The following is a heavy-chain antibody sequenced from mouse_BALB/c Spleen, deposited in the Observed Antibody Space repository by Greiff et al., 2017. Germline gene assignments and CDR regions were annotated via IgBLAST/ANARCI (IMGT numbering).Heavy chain of an antibody. CDR2: INPYNDGT. Sequence: VQLQQSGPELVKPGASVKMSCKASGYTFTSYVMHWVKQKPGQGLEWIGYINPYNDGTKYNEKFKGKATLTSDKSSSTAYMELSSLTSEDSAVYYCAREGTYYYYAMDYWGQGTSVTVSS. CDR1: GYTFTSYV. J-gene: IGHJ4*01. CDR3: AREGTYYYYAMDY. V-gene: IGHV1-14*01. D-gene: IGHD2-10*01.